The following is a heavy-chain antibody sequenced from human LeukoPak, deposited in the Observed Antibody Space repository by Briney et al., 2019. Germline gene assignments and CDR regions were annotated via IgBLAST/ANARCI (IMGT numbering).Heavy chain of an antibody. CDR2: ISSSSSYI. V-gene: IGHV3-21*01. Sequence: PGGSLRLSCAASGFTFSSYAMNWVRQAPGKGLEWVSSISSSSSYIYYADSVKGRFTISRDNAKNSLYLQMNSLRAEDTAVYYGGGWGGLGLRATFRGDYGGKGPLVPVSS. CDR3: GGWGGLGLRATFRGDY. J-gene: IGHJ4*02. CDR1: GFTFSSYA. D-gene: IGHD5-24*01.